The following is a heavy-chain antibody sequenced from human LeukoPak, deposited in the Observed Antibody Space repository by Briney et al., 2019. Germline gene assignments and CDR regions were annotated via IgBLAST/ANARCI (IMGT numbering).Heavy chain of an antibody. V-gene: IGHV4-39*01. D-gene: IGHD6-25*01. CDR3: AKSGGYGLIDY. Sequence: SETLSLTCNVSGVSISSSSYYWGWIRQPPGNGLEWIGSIYSSGSTYYNSSLKSRVTISIDTSKNQVSLKMSSVTAADTAVYYCAKSGGYGLIDYWGQGTLVTVSS. J-gene: IGHJ4*01. CDR1: GVSISSSSYY. CDR2: IYSSGST.